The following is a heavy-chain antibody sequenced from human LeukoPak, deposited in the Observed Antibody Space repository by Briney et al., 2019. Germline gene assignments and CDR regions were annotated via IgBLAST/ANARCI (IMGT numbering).Heavy chain of an antibody. J-gene: IGHJ4*02. CDR3: SRSKRLSGSYDY. D-gene: IGHD3-10*01. Sequence: ASVKVSCKASGYTFTSYGISWVRQAPGQGLEWMGWISAYNGNTNYAQKLQGRVTMTTDTSTSTAYMELRSLRSDDTAVYSCSRSKRLSGSYDYWGQGTLVTVSS. CDR2: ISAYNGNT. V-gene: IGHV1-18*01. CDR1: GYTFTSYG.